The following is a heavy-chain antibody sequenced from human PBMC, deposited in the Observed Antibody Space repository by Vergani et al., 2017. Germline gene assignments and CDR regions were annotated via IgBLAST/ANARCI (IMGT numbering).Heavy chain of an antibody. CDR3: ASRSMNDFWSSGLR. J-gene: IGHJ4*02. V-gene: IGHV4-61*02. CDR1: GGSISSGSYY. CDR2: IYTSGST. Sequence: QVQLQESGPGLVKPSQTLSLTCTVSGGSISSGSYYWSWIRQPAGKGLEWIGRIYTSGSTNYNPSLKSRVTISVDTSKHQFSLKLSSVTAADTAVYYCASRSMNDFWSSGLRWGQGTLVTVSS. D-gene: IGHD3-3*01.